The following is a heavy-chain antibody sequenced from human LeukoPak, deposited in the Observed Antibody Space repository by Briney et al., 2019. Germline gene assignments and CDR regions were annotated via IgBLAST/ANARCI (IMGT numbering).Heavy chain of an antibody. Sequence: SLRLSCAASGFTFSSYAMHWVRQAPGKGLEWVAVISYDGSNKYYADSVKGRFTISRDNSKNTLYLQMNSLRAEDTAVYYCARDRRTTVIYYYMDVWGKGTTVTVSS. V-gene: IGHV3-30*01. J-gene: IGHJ6*03. D-gene: IGHD4-17*01. CDR2: ISYDGSNK. CDR3: ARDRRTTVIYYYMDV. CDR1: GFTFSSYA.